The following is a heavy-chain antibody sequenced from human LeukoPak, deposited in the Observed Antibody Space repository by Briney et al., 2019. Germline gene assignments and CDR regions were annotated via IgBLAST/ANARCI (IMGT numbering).Heavy chain of an antibody. V-gene: IGHV4-59*01. Sequence: SETLSLTCTVSGGSISSYYWSWIRQPPGKGLEWIGYIYYSGSTNYNPSLKSRVTISVDTSKNQFSLKLSSVTAADTAVYYCAREVTAAGTPTFDYWGQGTLVTASS. J-gene: IGHJ4*02. CDR3: AREVTAAGTPTFDY. D-gene: IGHD6-13*01. CDR1: GGSISSYY. CDR2: IYYSGST.